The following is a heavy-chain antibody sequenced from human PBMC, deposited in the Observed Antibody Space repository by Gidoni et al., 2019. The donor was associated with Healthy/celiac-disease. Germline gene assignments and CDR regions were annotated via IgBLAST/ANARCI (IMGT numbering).Heavy chain of an antibody. Sequence: EVQLVESGGGLVQPGGSLRLSCAASGFTFSSYYMHWVRQATGKGLEWVSAIGTAGDTYYPGSVKGRFTISRENAKNSLYLQMNSLRAGDTAVYYCARGAAHDAFDIWGQGTMVTVS. D-gene: IGHD6-6*01. CDR3: ARGAAHDAFDI. CDR1: GFTFSSYY. CDR2: IGTAGDT. V-gene: IGHV3-13*01. J-gene: IGHJ3*02.